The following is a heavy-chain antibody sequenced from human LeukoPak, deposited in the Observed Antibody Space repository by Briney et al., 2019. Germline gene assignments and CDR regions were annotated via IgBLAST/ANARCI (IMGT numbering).Heavy chain of an antibody. D-gene: IGHD3-10*02. V-gene: IGHV3-48*03. CDR3: AELGITMIGGV. CDR2: ISSSGSTI. J-gene: IGHJ6*04. CDR1: GFSFSSYE. Sequence: QPGGSLRLSCAASGFSFSSYEMNWVRQAPGKGLEWVSYISSSGSTIYYADSVKGRFTISRDNAKNTLYLQMNSLRAEDTAVYYCAELGITMIGGVWGKGATVTISS.